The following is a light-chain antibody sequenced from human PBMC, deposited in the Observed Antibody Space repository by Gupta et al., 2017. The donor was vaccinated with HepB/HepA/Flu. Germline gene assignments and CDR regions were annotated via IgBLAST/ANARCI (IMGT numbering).Light chain of an antibody. Sequence: DIVMTQSPESLAVSLGGEATINCKSSPECLYSCNNKTYLTWYQQKPGQPPKLLIYWASTRESGVPDRFSGGGSGTDFTLTISSLQAEDVAVYYCHQQYSIPFTFGHGTKVEIK. CDR3: HQQYSIPFT. J-gene: IGKJ3*01. V-gene: IGKV4-1*01. CDR1: PECLYSCNNKTY. CDR2: WAS.